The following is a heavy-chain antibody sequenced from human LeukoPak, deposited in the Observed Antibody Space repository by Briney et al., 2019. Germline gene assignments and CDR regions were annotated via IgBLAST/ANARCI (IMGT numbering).Heavy chain of an antibody. V-gene: IGHV4-61*08. CDR2: IYYSGST. D-gene: IGHD6-13*01. CDR1: GGSISSGGYS. J-gene: IGHJ4*02. CDR3: ARSSSWPYYFDY. Sequence: SETLSLTCAVSGGSISSGGYSWSWIRQPPGKGLEWIGYIYYSGSTNYNPSLKSRVTISVDTSKNQFSLKLSSVTAADTAVYYCARSSSWPYYFDYWGQGTLVTVSS.